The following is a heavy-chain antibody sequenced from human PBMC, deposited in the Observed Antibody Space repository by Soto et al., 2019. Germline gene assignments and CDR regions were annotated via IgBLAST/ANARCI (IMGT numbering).Heavy chain of an antibody. J-gene: IGHJ3*02. Sequence: EVQLVESGGDLVRPGGSLRLSCAASGFTFSGHWMHWVRQVPGKGLEWVPRVNTDGGTSADADSVKGGFTISQENAKKTLYLQMSGLRVEDAAVYYCAREAGYCSRTSCYRRALDTWCQGTTVSVSS. CDR3: AREAGYCSRTSCYRRALDT. CDR2: VNTDGGTS. CDR1: GFTFSGHW. V-gene: IGHV3-74*03. D-gene: IGHD2-2*01.